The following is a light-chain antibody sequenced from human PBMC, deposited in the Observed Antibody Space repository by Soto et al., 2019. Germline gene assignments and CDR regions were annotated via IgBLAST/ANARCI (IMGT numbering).Light chain of an antibody. J-gene: IGKJ3*01. V-gene: IGKV2-28*01. CDR2: LGS. CDR3: MQALQTPLT. CDR1: QSLLHSNGYNY. Sequence: DIVMTQSPLSLPVTPGEPASISCRSSQSLLHSNGYNYLDWYLQKPGQSPQLLIYLGSNRASGVPDRFSGSGSGTDFTLKISRVEAEDVVVYYYMQALQTPLTFGPGTKVDIK.